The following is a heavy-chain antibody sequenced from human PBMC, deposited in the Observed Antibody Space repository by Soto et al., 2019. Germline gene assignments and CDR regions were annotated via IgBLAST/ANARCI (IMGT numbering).Heavy chain of an antibody. CDR2: IYHSGST. V-gene: IGHV4-4*02. D-gene: IGHD6-6*01. J-gene: IGHJ4*02. CDR1: GCSISSSNW. Sequence: SETLSLTCAVSGCSISSSNWWSWVRQPPGKGLEWIGEIYHSGSTNYNPSLKSRVTISVDKSKNQFSLKLSSVTAADTAVYYCARSSIAARQIDYWGQGTLVTVSS. CDR3: ARSSIAARQIDY.